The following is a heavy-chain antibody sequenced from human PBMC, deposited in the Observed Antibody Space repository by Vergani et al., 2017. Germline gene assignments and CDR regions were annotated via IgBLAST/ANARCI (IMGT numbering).Heavy chain of an antibody. J-gene: IGHJ6*02. CDR1: GYSFTSYW. CDR3: ARHPCSSTSCPFYYYYGMDV. V-gene: IGHV5-51*01. CDR2: IYPCDSDT. D-gene: IGHD2-2*01. Sequence: EVQLVQSGAEVKKPGESLKISCKGSGYSFTSYWIGWVRQMPGKGLEWMGIIYPCDSDTSDSPSFQCQVTISAYKSISTAYLQWSSLKASDTVMHYCARHPCSSTSCPFYYYYGMDVWGQATTVTASS.